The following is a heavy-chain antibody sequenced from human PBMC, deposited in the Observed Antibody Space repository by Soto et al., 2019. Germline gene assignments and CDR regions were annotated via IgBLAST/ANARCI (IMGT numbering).Heavy chain of an antibody. V-gene: IGHV5-51*01. Sequence: GESLKISCKGSGYSFSSYWIVWVRQMPGKGLEWMGIIYPGDSDTRYSPSFQGQVTISADKSISTAFLQWSSLKASDTAMYYCARVVNYYYYGMDVWGQGTTVTVSS. CDR1: GYSFSSYW. CDR3: ARVVNYYYYGMDV. CDR2: IYPGDSDT. J-gene: IGHJ6*02.